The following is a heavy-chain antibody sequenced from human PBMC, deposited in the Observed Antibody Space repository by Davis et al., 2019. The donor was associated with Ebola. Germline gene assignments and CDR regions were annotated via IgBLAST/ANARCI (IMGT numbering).Heavy chain of an antibody. CDR3: ARDGRGHCSSTSCRVLDY. V-gene: IGHV3-30-3*01. D-gene: IGHD2-2*01. CDR1: GFTFSSYA. Sequence: GESLKISCAASGFTFSSYAMHWVRQAPGKGLEWVAVISYDGSNKYYADSVKGRFTISRDNSKNTLYLQMNSLRAEDTAVYYCARDGRGHCSSTSCRVLDYWGQGTLVTVSS. J-gene: IGHJ4*02. CDR2: ISYDGSNK.